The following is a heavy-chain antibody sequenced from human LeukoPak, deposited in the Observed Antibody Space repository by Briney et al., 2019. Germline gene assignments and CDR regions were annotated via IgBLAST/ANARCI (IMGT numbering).Heavy chain of an antibody. D-gene: IGHD6-13*01. CDR3: AMAYSSSWYYFDY. Sequence: SETLSLTCTVSGGSISSYYWSWIRQPPGKGLEWIGYIYYSGSTNYNPSLKSRVTIAVDTSKNQFSLRLSSVTAADTAVYYCAMAYSSSWYYFDYWGQGTLVTVSS. CDR2: IYYSGST. V-gene: IGHV4-59*01. CDR1: GGSISSYY. J-gene: IGHJ4*02.